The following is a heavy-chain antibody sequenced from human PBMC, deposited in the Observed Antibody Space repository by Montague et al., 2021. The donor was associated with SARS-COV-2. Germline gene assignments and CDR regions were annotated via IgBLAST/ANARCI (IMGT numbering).Heavy chain of an antibody. V-gene: IGHV4-39*01. CDR2: VIYRGNT. Sequence: SETLSLTCTVSGGSIGTGYYFWSWIRQSTGMGLEWHGTVIYRGNTYYNPSLRSRVTIDVDTSTNQFSLKLTSVTVAETAIYFCARRNYCSSSSCYNGGFDTWGQGAVVTVSS. D-gene: IGHD2-2*01. J-gene: IGHJ3*02. CDR1: GGSIGTGYYF. CDR3: ARRNYCSSSSCYNGGFDT.